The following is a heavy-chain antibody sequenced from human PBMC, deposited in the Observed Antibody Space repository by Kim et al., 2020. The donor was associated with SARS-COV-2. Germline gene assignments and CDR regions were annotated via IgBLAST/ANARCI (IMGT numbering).Heavy chain of an antibody. CDR1: GGSISSSSYY. CDR2: IYYSGST. V-gene: IGHV4-39*01. CDR3: ARHEDNWFDP. Sequence: SETLSLTCTVSGGSISSSSYYWGWIRHPPGKGLEWIGSIYYSGSTYYNPSLKSRVTISVDTSKNQFSLKLSSVTAADTAVYYCARHEDNWFDPWGQGTLVTVSS. J-gene: IGHJ5*02.